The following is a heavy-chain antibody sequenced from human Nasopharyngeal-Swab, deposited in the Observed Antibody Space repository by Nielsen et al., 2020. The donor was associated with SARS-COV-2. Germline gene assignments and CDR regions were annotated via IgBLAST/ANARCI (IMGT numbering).Heavy chain of an antibody. V-gene: IGHV3-30-3*01. CDR2: ISYDGSNK. CDR1: GFTFSSYA. J-gene: IGHJ6*03. Sequence: GESLKISCAASGFTFSSYAMHWVRQAPGKGLEWVAVISYDGSNKYYADSVKGRFTISRDNSKNTLYLQMNSLRAEDTAVYYCASLDYVWGSYRLGYYMDVRGKGTTVTVSS. D-gene: IGHD3-16*02. CDR3: ASLDYVWGSYRLGYYMDV.